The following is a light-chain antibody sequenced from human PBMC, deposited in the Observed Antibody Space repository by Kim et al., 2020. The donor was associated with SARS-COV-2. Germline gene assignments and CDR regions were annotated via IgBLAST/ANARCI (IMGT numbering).Light chain of an antibody. CDR1: QSISSN. CDR3: QQYNDWPWT. J-gene: IGKJ1*01. Sequence: EILMTQSPATLSVSPGERVTLSCRASQSISSNLGWYQQKPGQAPRLLIYGAATRATGIPARFSGSGSGTEFTLTISSLQSEDFAVYCCQQYNDWPWTFGQGTKVDIK. V-gene: IGKV3-15*01. CDR2: GAA.